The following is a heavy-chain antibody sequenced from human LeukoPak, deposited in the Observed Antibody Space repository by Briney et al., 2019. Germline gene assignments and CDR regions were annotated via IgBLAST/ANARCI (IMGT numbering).Heavy chain of an antibody. J-gene: IGHJ5*02. V-gene: IGHV4-59*01. D-gene: IGHD5-18*01. Sequence: KSSETLSLTCTVSGGSISSYYWSWIRQPPGKGLEWIGYIYYSGSTNYNPSLKSRVTISVDTSKNQFSLKLSSVTAADTAVYYCARVPFTAEYSYGYRDPDNWFDPWGQGTLVTVSS. CDR3: ARVPFTAEYSYGYRDPDNWFDP. CDR2: IYYSGST. CDR1: GGSISSYY.